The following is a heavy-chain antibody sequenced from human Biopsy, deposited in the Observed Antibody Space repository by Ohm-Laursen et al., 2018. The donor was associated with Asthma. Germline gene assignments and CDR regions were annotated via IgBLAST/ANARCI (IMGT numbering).Heavy chain of an antibody. CDR1: SFSFSAFA. Sequence: SLRLSCAASSFSFSAFAMHWVRQSPGKGLEWVAVISNDGTNRYYGDSVKGRFTISRGNSRGTLYLQMNSLRPDDTAVYYCARDALHDNSAYIGDAFDFWGQGTMVTVPS. CDR2: ISNDGTNR. V-gene: IGHV3-30-3*01. CDR3: ARDALHDNSAYIGDAFDF. D-gene: IGHD3-22*01. J-gene: IGHJ3*01.